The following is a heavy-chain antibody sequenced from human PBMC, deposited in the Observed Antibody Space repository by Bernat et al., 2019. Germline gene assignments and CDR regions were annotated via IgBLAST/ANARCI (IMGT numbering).Heavy chain of an antibody. V-gene: IGHV3-30*03. D-gene: IGHD6-13*01. CDR2: ISYDGSNK. Sequence: QVQLVESGGGVVQPGRSLRLSCAASGFTFSSYGMHWVRQAPGKGLEWVAVISYDGSNKYYADSVKGRFTISRDNSKNTLYLQMNSLRSEDTAVYYCARSVAAAGGADYWGQGTLVTVSS. CDR3: ARSVAAAGGADY. J-gene: IGHJ4*02. CDR1: GFTFSSYG.